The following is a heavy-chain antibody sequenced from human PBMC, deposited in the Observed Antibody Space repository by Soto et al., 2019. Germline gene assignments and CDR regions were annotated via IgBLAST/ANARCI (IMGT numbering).Heavy chain of an antibody. Sequence: SETLSLTCTVSGGSISSYYWSWIRQPPGKGLEWIGYVHDSWGPHYNPSLKSRVAISLDTSKSQFSLKLSSVTAADSAIYYCARQSGGYYYYGMDVWGQGTTVTVSS. CDR3: ARQSGGYYYYGMDV. CDR2: VHDSWGP. D-gene: IGHD1-26*01. J-gene: IGHJ6*02. CDR1: GGSISSYY. V-gene: IGHV4-59*08.